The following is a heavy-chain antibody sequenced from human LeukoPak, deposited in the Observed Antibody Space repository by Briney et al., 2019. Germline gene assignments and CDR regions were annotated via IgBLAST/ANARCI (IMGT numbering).Heavy chain of an antibody. V-gene: IGHV4-59*01. Sequence: SETLSLTCTVSGGSISSYYWSWIRQPPGKGLEWIGYIYYSGGTNYNPSLKSRVTISVDTSKNQFSLKLSSVTAADTAVYYCAEGTGYFDPFDYWGQGTLVTVSS. CDR2: IYYSGGT. J-gene: IGHJ4*02. D-gene: IGHD3-9*01. CDR1: GGSISSYY. CDR3: AEGTGYFDPFDY.